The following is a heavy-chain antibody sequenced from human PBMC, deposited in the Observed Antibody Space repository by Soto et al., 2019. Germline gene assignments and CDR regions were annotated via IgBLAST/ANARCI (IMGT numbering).Heavy chain of an antibody. J-gene: IGHJ4*02. Sequence: QVQLQESGPGLVKPSETLSLTCTVSGGSISSYDWSWIRQPPGKGLEWIGYIYYSGSTNYNPSLKRRVTISVDTSKNQFSLKLSSVTAADTAVYYCARHWEYSSTWYFDYWGQGSLVTVSS. CDR3: ARHWEYSSTWYFDY. V-gene: IGHV4-59*08. CDR2: IYYSGST. D-gene: IGHD6-13*01. CDR1: GGSISSYD.